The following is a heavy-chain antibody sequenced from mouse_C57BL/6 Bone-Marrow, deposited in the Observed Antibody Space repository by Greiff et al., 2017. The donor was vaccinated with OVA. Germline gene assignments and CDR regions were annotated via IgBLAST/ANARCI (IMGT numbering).Heavy chain of an antibody. V-gene: IGHV1-78*01. CDR2: IYPRDGST. J-gene: IGHJ1*03. Sequence: VQLQQSAAELVKPGASVKISCKVSGYTFPDHTIHWMQPRPEQGLEWIGSIYPRDGSTKYNEKFKGKATLTADKSSSTSCMQLNSLTSEDSAVYFCARVLWYFDVWGTGTTGTVSS. CDR1: GYTFPDHT. CDR3: ARVLWYFDV.